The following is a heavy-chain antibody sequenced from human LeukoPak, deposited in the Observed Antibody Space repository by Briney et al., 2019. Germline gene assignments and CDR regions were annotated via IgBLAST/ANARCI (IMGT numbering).Heavy chain of an antibody. Sequence: GGSLRLSCAASGFAFSRYSMNWVRQAPGKGLEWVSSISYSGPHMFYADSVRGRFTISRDNAENSLFLQMNSLRAEDTAVYFCASNDYRDEGIDSWGQGSLVTVSS. CDR1: GFAFSRYS. V-gene: IGHV3-21*01. CDR3: ASNDYRDEGIDS. D-gene: IGHD4-17*01. J-gene: IGHJ4*02. CDR2: ISYSGPHM.